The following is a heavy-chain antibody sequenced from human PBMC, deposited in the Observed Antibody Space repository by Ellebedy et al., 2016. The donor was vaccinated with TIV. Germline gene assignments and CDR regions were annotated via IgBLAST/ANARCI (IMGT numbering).Heavy chain of an antibody. J-gene: IGHJ2*01. CDR2: IVGTSATT. CDR3: ARKVPAPTTVPPNWYFDL. V-gene: IGHV3-23*01. D-gene: IGHD4-17*01. CDR1: GFDFSSYA. Sequence: GESLKISCAVSGFDFSSYAMSWVRQAPGKGLEWVSAIVGTSATTSYADSVKGRFTISRDNSKNTLYLQMNSLRAEDTAVYYCARKVPAPTTVPPNWYFDLWGRGTLVTVSS.